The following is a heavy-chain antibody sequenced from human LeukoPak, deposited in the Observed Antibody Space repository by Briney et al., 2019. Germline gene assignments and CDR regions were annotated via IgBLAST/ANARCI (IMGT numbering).Heavy chain of an antibody. D-gene: IGHD3-22*01. Sequence: GGSLRLSCAASGFTFSSYAMSWVRQAPGKGLEWVSSISSTSSYIYYSDSVKGRFTISRDSAKSSLYLQMNSLRAEDTAVYYCARGSSALDYWGQGTLVTVSS. V-gene: IGHV3-21*01. CDR3: ARGSSALDY. J-gene: IGHJ4*02. CDR2: ISSTSSYI. CDR1: GFTFSSYA.